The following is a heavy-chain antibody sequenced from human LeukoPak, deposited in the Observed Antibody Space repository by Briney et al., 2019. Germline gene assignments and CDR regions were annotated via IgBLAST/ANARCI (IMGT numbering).Heavy chain of an antibody. CDR2: IYSGGST. D-gene: IGHD2-21*01. J-gene: IGHJ4*02. CDR3: AKDWRDSYSSPAFDY. Sequence: GGSLRLSCAASGFTVSSNYMSWVRQAPGKGLEWVSVIYSGGSTYYADSVKGRFTISRDNSKNTLYLQMNSLRAEDTAVYYCAKDWRDSYSSPAFDYWGQGTLVTVSS. CDR1: GFTVSSNY. V-gene: IGHV3-66*01.